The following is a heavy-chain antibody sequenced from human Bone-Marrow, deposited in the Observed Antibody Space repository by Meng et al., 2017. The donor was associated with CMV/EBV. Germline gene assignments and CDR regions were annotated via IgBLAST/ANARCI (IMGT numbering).Heavy chain of an antibody. CDR3: TTDIVVVPAAIPHYYYYGMDV. D-gene: IGHD2-2*02. V-gene: IGHV3-15*01. CDR1: GFTFSNAW. CDR2: IKSKTDGGTT. Sequence: GESLKISCAASGFTFSNAWMSWVRQAPGKGLEWVGRIKSKTDGGTTDYAAPVKGRFTISRDDSKNTLYLQMNSLKTEDTAVYYCTTDIVVVPAAIPHYYYYGMDVWGQGTTVTVYS. J-gene: IGHJ6*01.